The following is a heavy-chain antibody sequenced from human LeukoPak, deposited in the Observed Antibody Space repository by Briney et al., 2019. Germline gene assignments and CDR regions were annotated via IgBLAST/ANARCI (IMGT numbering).Heavy chain of an antibody. CDR1: GYTFTSYY. V-gene: IGHV1-46*01. CDR2: INPSGGST. D-gene: IGHD3-22*01. J-gene: IGHJ4*02. CDR3: ARSSNYDSSGYYLDFSGSYYFDH. Sequence: ASVKVSCKASGYTFTSYYMHWVRQAPGQGLEWMGIINPSGGSTSYAQKFQGRVTMTRDTSTSTVYMELSSLRSEDTAVYYCARSSNYDSSGYYLDFSGSYYFDHWGQGTLVTVSS.